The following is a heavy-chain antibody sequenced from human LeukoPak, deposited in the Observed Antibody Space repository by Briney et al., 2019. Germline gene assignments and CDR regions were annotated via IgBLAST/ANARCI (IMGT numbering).Heavy chain of an antibody. CDR2: IYPGDSDT. J-gene: IGHJ4*02. V-gene: IGHV5-51*01. D-gene: IGHD1-26*01. CDR3: ARPLERGSYPRWGFDY. Sequence: GESLKISCKGSGYSFTSYWIGWVRQMSGKGLEWMGIIYPGDSDTRYSPSFQGQVTISADKSISTAYLQWSSLKASDTAMYYCARPLERGSYPRWGFDYWGQGTLVTVSS. CDR1: GYSFTSYW.